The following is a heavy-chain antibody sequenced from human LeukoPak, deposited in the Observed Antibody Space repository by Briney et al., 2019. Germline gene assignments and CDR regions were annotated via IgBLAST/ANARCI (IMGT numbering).Heavy chain of an antibody. J-gene: IGHJ4*02. CDR3: AKLAGVSGWFVYYFDY. Sequence: GGSLRLSCAASGFTFGTHAMTWVRQAPGKGLEWVSGMSGRGDTSYYADSVKGRFTISRDNSKNTLFLQMNSLRAEDTAVYYCAKLAGVSGWFVYYFDYWGQGTLVTVS. D-gene: IGHD6-19*01. CDR2: MSGRGDTS. V-gene: IGHV3-23*01. CDR1: GFTFGTHA.